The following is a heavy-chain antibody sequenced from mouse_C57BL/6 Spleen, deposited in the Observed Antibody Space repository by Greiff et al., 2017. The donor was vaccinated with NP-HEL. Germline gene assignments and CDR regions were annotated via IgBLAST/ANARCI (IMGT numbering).Heavy chain of an antibody. CDR2: IDPSDSYT. CDR3: ARGDYGSSSLAD. J-gene: IGHJ3*01. D-gene: IGHD1-1*01. CDR1: GYTFTSYW. Sequence: QVQLQQPGAELVMPGASVKLSCKASGYTFTSYWMHWVKQRPGQGLEWIGEIDPSDSYTNYNQKFKGQSTLTVDKSSSTAYMQLSSLTSEDSAVYYCARGDYGSSSLADWGQGTLVTVSA. V-gene: IGHV1-69*01.